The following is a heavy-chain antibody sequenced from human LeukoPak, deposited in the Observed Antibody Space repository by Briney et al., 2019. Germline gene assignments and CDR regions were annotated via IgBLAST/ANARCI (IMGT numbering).Heavy chain of an antibody. Sequence: GGSLRLSCAASGFTFSSYAMSWVRQAPGKGLKWVSAISGSGGSTYYADSVKGRFTISRDNSENTLYLQMNSLRAEDTAVYYCANLEGAYAFDIWGQGTMVTVSS. V-gene: IGHV3-23*01. J-gene: IGHJ3*02. CDR1: GFTFSSYA. CDR3: ANLEGAYAFDI. CDR2: ISGSGGST. D-gene: IGHD4/OR15-4a*01.